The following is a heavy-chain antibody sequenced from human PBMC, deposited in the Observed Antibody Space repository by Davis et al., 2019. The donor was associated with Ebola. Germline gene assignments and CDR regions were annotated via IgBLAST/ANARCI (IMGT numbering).Heavy chain of an antibody. Sequence: GESLKISCAASGFTFSSYSMNWVRQAPGKGLEWVSSISSSSSYIYYADSVKGRFTISRDNSKNTLYLQMNSLRAEDTAVYYCARQLRYCSSTSCYNRYYYYYMDVWGKGTTVTVSS. CDR2: ISSSSSYI. D-gene: IGHD2-2*01. CDR3: ARQLRYCSSTSCYNRYYYYYMDV. CDR1: GFTFSSYS. V-gene: IGHV3-21*04. J-gene: IGHJ6*03.